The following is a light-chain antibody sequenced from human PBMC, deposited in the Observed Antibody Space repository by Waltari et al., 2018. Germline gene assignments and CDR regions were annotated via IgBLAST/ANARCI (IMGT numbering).Light chain of an antibody. CDR1: QRISSY. Sequence: DIQMTQSPSSLPASVGDRVTITCRASQRISSYLNWYQQKPGKAPKLLIYAASSLQSGVPSRFSGSGSGTDFTLTISSLQPEDFATYYCQQSYSTPPYTFGQGTKLEIK. CDR2: AAS. J-gene: IGKJ2*01. CDR3: QQSYSTPPYT. V-gene: IGKV1-39*01.